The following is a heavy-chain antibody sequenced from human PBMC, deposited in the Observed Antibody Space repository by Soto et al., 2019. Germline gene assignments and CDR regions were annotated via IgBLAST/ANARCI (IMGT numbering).Heavy chain of an antibody. CDR1: GYTFTGYD. CDR3: ASSPGIAAALDY. D-gene: IGHD6-13*01. Sequence: ASVKVSCKASGYTFTGYDMHWVRQAPGQGLEWMGWINPNSGGTNYAQKFQGRVTMTRDTSISTAYMELSRLRSDDTAVYYCASSPGIAAALDYWGQGPLVTVSS. CDR2: INPNSGGT. V-gene: IGHV1-2*02. J-gene: IGHJ4*02.